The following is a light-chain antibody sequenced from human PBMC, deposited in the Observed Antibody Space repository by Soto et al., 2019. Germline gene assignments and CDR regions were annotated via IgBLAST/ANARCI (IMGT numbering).Light chain of an antibody. CDR3: SSYGGSNNVV. Sequence: QSALTQPPSASGSPGQSVTISCTGTSSDVGGYNFVSWFQQHPGKAPKLMIYEVSKRPSGVPDRFSGSKSGYTASLTVSGLQAEDEADSYCSSYGGSNNVVFGGGTKVTVL. CDR1: SSDVGGYNF. CDR2: EVS. V-gene: IGLV2-8*01. J-gene: IGLJ2*01.